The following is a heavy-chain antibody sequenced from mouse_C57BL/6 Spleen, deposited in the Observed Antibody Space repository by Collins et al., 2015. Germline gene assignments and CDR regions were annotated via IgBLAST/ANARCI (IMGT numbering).Heavy chain of an antibody. CDR3: ARGGITTVSFDV. Sequence: VKLVESGGGLVKPGGSLKLSCAASGFTFSSYAMSWVRQTPEKRLEWVASISSGGSTYYPDSVKGRFTISRDNARNILYLQMSSLRSEDTAMYYCARGGITTVSFDVWGAGTTVTVSS. D-gene: IGHD1-1*01. J-gene: IGHJ1*01. CDR1: GFTFSSYA. V-gene: IGHV5-6-5*01. CDR2: ISSGGST.